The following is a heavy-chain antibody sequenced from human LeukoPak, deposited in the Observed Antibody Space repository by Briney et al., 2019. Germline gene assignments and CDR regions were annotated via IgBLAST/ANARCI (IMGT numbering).Heavy chain of an antibody. CDR2: IIPIFGTA. CDR3: ARSFWSAAEYFDY. V-gene: IGHV1-69*13. CDR1: GGTFTSYA. Sequence: SVKVSCKASGGTFTSYAISWVRQAPGQGLEWMGGIIPIFGTANYAQKFQGRVTITADESTSTAYTELSSLRSEDTAVYYCARSFWSAAEYFDYWGQGTLVTVSS. D-gene: IGHD6-13*01. J-gene: IGHJ4*02.